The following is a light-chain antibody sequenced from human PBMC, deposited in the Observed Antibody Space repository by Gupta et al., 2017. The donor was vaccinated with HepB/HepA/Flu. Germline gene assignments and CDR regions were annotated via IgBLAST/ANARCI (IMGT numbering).Light chain of an antibody. CDR1: QSIGSS. Sequence: EIVLTQSPDFQSMTPKEKITITCRASQSIGSSLHWYQQKPDQSPKLLIKYASQSGSGVPSRFSGSGSGTDFTLTINSLEAEDAATYYCQQSSSLPLTFGGGTKVDIK. V-gene: IGKV6-21*01. CDR2: YAS. J-gene: IGKJ4*01. CDR3: QQSSSLPLT.